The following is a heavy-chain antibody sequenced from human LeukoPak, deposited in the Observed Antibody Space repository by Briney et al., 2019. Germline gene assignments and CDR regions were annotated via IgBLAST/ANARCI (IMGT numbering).Heavy chain of an antibody. V-gene: IGHV5-51*01. CDR1: GYSFTSYW. J-gene: IGHJ5*02. CDR3: ARHSYDSSGYRDWFDP. CDR2: IYPGDSDT. Sequence: GESLKISCKGSGYSFTSYWIGWVRRMPGKGLEWMGIIYPGDSDTRYSPSFQGQVTISADKSISTAYLQWSSLKASDTAMYYCARHSYDSSGYRDWFDPWGQGTLVTVSS. D-gene: IGHD3-22*01.